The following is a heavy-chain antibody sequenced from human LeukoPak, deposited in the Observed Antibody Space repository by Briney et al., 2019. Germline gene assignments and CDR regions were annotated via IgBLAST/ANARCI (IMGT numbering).Heavy chain of an antibody. J-gene: IGHJ5*02. CDR1: GGSISSYY. CDR3: ARHYHPPPYYDFWSGYSEPGWFDP. D-gene: IGHD3-3*01. V-gene: IGHV4-59*08. Sequence: SETLSLTCTVSGGSISSYYWSWIRQPPGKGLEWIGYIYYSGSTNYNPSLKSRVTISVDTSKNQFSLKLSSVTAADTAVYYCARHYHPPPYYDFWSGYSEPGWFDPWGQGTLVTVSS. CDR2: IYYSGST.